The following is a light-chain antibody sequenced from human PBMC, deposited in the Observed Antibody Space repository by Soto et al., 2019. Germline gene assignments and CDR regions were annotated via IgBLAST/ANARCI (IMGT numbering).Light chain of an antibody. CDR1: QSVSSD. J-gene: IGKJ5*01. Sequence: EIVMTQSPATLSVSPGERATLSCRASQSVSSDLAWYQHKPGQAPRLLIYGASTRATGIPARFSGSGSGTDFTLTISRLEPEDFAVYYCQQHGSSPITFGQGTRLEIK. CDR3: QQHGSSPIT. V-gene: IGKV3-20*01. CDR2: GAS.